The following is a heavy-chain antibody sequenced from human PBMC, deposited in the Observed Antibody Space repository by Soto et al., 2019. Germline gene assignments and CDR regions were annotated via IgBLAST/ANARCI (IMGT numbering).Heavy chain of an antibody. V-gene: IGHV4-39*01. CDR3: ARHMTSGDYDFWSGHYAYNCFDP. CDR2: IYYSGST. CDR1: GGSISSSGCY. J-gene: IGHJ5*02. Sequence: PSETLSLTCTVSGGSISSSGCYWGWIRQPPGKGLEWIGSIYYSGSTNYNPSLKSRVTISVDTSKNQFSLKLSSVTAADTAVYYCARHMTSGDYDFWSGHYAYNCFDPWGQGTPVTVSS. D-gene: IGHD3-3*01.